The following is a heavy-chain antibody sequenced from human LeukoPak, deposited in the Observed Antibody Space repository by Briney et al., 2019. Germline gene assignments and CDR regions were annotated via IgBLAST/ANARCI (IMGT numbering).Heavy chain of an antibody. Sequence: PGGSLRLSCAASGLTFSSYAMSWVRQAPGKGLEWVSAISGSGGSTYYADSVKGRFTISRDNSKNTLYLQMNSLRAEDTAVYYCAKASDQDTYYYGMDVWGQGTTVTVSS. J-gene: IGHJ6*02. V-gene: IGHV3-23*01. D-gene: IGHD2-2*01. CDR1: GLTFSSYA. CDR2: ISGSGGST. CDR3: AKASDQDTYYYGMDV.